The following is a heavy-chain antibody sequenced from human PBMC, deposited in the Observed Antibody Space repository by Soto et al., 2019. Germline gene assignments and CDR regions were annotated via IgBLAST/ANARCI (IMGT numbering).Heavy chain of an antibody. CDR1: GFTFSRFE. CDR2: ISSSGSTA. CDR3: TRAAWFPYLSFY. Sequence: GALRLSCAASGFTFSRFELHWVRQAPGKGLEWISYISSSGSTAYYASSVEGRFTISRDNANNSVYLQMDSLRAEDTALYYCTRAAWFPYLSFYWGQGALVTVSS. V-gene: IGHV3-48*03. D-gene: IGHD3-10*01. J-gene: IGHJ4*02.